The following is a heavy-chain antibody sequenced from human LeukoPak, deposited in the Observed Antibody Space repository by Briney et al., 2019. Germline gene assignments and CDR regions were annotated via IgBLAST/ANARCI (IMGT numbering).Heavy chain of an antibody. CDR1: GGSLSGYY. V-gene: IGHV4-34*01. Sequence: SETLSLTCAVYGGSLSGYYWSWIRQPPGKGLEWIGEINHSGSTNYNPSLKSRVTISVDTSKNQFSLKLSSVTAADTAVYYCARCCSGTSCHDAFDIWGQGTMVTVSS. CDR2: INHSGST. D-gene: IGHD2-2*01. CDR3: ARCCSGTSCHDAFDI. J-gene: IGHJ3*02.